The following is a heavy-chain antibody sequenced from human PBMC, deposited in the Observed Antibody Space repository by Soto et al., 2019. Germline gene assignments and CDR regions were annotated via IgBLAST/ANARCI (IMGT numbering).Heavy chain of an antibody. Sequence: SSETLSLTCTVSGGAISGYYWTWVRQPAGKGLEWIGRIYSSGGTKYNPSLKSRVDMSLDMSKNQFSLRLSSVTAADTAVSYCARGQRFSDSFDPWGQGTLVTVSS. V-gene: IGHV4-4*07. CDR1: GGAISGYY. D-gene: IGHD3-3*01. J-gene: IGHJ5*02. CDR2: IYSSGGT. CDR3: ARGQRFSDSFDP.